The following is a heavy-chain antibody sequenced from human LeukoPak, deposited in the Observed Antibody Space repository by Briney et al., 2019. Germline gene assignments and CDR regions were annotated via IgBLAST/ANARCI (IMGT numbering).Heavy chain of an antibody. CDR1: GFTFSNYW. Sequence: GGSLRLSCAASGFTFSNYWMNWVRQAPGKGLEWVANIKQDGSDTYYVYSVKGRFTISRDNAKNTLYLQMNSLTGEDTAVYFCARTAAGPEYWGQGTRVTVSS. J-gene: IGHJ4*02. D-gene: IGHD6-19*01. V-gene: IGHV3-7*01. CDR2: IKQDGSDT. CDR3: ARTAAGPEY.